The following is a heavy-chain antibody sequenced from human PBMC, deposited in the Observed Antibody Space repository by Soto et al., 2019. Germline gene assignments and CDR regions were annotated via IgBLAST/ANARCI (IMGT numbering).Heavy chain of an antibody. Sequence: QVQLVESGGGVVQPGRSLRLSCAASGFTFSSYAMHWVRRAPGKGLEWVAVMSYDGSNKYYADSVKGRFTISRDNSKNPLYLQMNSLRPEATALYYCASDGGAYWGQGTLVIVSS. J-gene: IGHJ4*02. CDR1: GFTFSSYA. CDR2: MSYDGSNK. V-gene: IGHV3-30-3*01. D-gene: IGHD3-16*01. CDR3: ASDGGAY.